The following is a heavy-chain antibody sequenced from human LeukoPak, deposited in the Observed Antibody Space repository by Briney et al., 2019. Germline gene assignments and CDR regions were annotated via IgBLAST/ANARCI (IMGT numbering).Heavy chain of an antibody. Sequence: GGSLRLSCAASGFTFSSYWMHWVRQAPGKGLEWVAFIRYDGSNNYYADSVKGRFTISRDKSKNTLYLQMNSLRAEDTAVYYCAKEIGIVVVPAAMPDYWGQGTLVTVSS. D-gene: IGHD2-2*01. CDR1: GFTFSSYW. J-gene: IGHJ4*02. CDR2: IRYDGSNN. CDR3: AKEIGIVVVPAAMPDY. V-gene: IGHV3-30*02.